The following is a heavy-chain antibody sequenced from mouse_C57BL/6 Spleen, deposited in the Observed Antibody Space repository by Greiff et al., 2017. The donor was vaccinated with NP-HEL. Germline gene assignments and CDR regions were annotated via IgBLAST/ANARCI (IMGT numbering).Heavy chain of an antibody. CDR2: IDPNSGGT. V-gene: IGHV1-72*01. Sequence: VQLQESGAELVRPGASVKLSCTASGFNIKDDYMHWVKQRPEQGLEWIGRIDPNSGGTKYNEKFKSKATLTVDKPSSTAYMQLSSLTSEDSAVYYCARDGSSPFDYWGQGTTLTVSS. D-gene: IGHD1-1*01. CDR1: GFNIKDDY. CDR3: ARDGSSPFDY. J-gene: IGHJ2*01.